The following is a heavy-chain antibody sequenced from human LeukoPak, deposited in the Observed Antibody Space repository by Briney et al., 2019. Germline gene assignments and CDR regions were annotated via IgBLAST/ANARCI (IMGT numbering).Heavy chain of an antibody. CDR2: IWYDGSNK. CDR1: GFTFSSYG. Sequence: GGSLRLSCAASGFTFSSYGMHWVRQAPGKGLEWVAVIWYDGSNKYYADSVKGRFTISRDNSKNTLYLQMNSLRAEDMAVYYCARDRGYSGYDSPAYWGQGSLVTISS. V-gene: IGHV3-33*01. J-gene: IGHJ4*02. CDR3: ARDRGYSGYDSPAY. D-gene: IGHD5-12*01.